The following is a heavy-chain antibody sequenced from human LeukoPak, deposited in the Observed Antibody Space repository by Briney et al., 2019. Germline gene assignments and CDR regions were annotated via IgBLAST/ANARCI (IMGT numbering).Heavy chain of an antibody. CDR2: INHSGST. CDR3: ARAQYVDISGLHPGY. V-gene: IGHV4-34*01. D-gene: IGHD3-22*01. CDR1: GGSFSGYY. J-gene: IGHJ4*02. Sequence: PSETLSLTCAVYGGSFSGYYWNWIRQPPGKGLEWIGEINHSGSTNYNPSLRSRVTISVDTSKSQFSLKLSSVTAADTAVYYCARAQYVDISGLHPGYWGQGTLVTVSS.